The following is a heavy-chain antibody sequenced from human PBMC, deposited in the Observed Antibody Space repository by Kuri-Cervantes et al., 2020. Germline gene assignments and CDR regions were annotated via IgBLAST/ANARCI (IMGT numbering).Heavy chain of an antibody. D-gene: IGHD6-19*01. CDR1: GFTFSSYA. V-gene: IGHV3-33*08. CDR3: ARGPVLIKQWLVPGTFGSGGMDA. J-gene: IGHJ6*02. CDR2: IWYDGSNK. Sequence: LSLTCAASGFTFSSYAMSWVRQAPGKGLEWVAVIWYDGSNKYYADSVKGRFTISRDNSKNTLYLQMNSLRAEDTAVYYCARGPVLIKQWLVPGTFGSGGMDAWGQGTTVTVSS.